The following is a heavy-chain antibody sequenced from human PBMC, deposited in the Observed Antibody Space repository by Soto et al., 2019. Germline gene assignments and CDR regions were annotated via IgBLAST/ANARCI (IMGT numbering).Heavy chain of an antibody. Sequence: GGSLRLSCAASGFTVGSYPMTWVRQAPGKGLEWVASISSGSDTIFYADSVKGRFTISRDNSRSTLYLHMNSLRDEDIAIYYCPRILYCSQRDGVDVWGQGTTVTVSS. V-gene: IGHV3-23*01. J-gene: IGHJ6*02. CDR2: ISSGSDTI. CDR1: GFTVGSYP. CDR3: PRILYCSQRDGVDV. D-gene: IGHD2-8*02.